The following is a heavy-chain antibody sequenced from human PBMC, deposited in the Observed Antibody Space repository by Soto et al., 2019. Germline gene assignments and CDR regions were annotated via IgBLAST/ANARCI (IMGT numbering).Heavy chain of an antibody. CDR3: ARMGDVPYYYYGMDG. D-gene: IGHD3-16*01. CDR2: INGYNGNT. Sequence: QVQLVQSGAEVKKPGASVKVSCKASGYTFTRSGISWVRQAPGQGLEWMGWINGYNGNTNYTQKMQGRITKTTDTPTSTADMELRSLRSDDTAVYYCARMGDVPYYYYGMDGWGQGNTVIVSS. V-gene: IGHV1-18*01. J-gene: IGHJ6*02. CDR1: GYTFTRSG.